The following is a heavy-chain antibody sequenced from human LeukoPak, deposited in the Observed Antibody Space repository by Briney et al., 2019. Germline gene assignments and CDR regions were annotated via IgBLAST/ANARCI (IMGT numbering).Heavy chain of an antibody. CDR1: GGSISSYY. V-gene: IGHV4-59*08. CDR2: VFYTGST. D-gene: IGHD2-2*01. Sequence: SESLSLTCTVSGGSISSYYWSWIRQPPGKRLEWIEYVFYTGSTNYNPSLKSRVTISVETSKNQFSLKLTSVTAADTAVYYCAGQRCSSTSCYSWFDPWGKGTLVTVSS. J-gene: IGHJ5*02. CDR3: AGQRCSSTSCYSWFDP.